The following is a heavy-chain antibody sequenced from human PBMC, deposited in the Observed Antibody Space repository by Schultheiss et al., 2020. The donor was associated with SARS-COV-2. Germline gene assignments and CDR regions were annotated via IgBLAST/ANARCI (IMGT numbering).Heavy chain of an antibody. CDR2: ISSSSSYI. Sequence: LSLTCAVYGGSFSDFYWSWIRQPPGKGLEWVSSISSSSSYIYYADSVKGRFTISRDNAKNSLYLQMNSLRAEDTAVYYCARDCVSSGYPNDAFDIWGQGTMVTVSS. D-gene: IGHD3-22*01. J-gene: IGHJ3*02. V-gene: IGHV3-11*06. CDR3: ARDCVSSGYPNDAFDI. CDR1: GGSFSDFY.